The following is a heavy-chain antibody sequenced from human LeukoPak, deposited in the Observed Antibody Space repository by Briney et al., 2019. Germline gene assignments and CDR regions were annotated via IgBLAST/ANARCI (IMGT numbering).Heavy chain of an antibody. Sequence: TTSETLSLTCTVSGGSISSSSYYWGWIRQPPGKGLEWIGSIYYSGSTYYNPSLKSRVTISVDTSKNQFSLKLSSVTAADTAVYYCARGYCSGGSCYVVFDYWGQGTLVTVSS. V-gene: IGHV4-39*07. J-gene: IGHJ4*02. CDR2: IYYSGST. D-gene: IGHD2-15*01. CDR3: ARGYCSGGSCYVVFDY. CDR1: GGSISSSSYY.